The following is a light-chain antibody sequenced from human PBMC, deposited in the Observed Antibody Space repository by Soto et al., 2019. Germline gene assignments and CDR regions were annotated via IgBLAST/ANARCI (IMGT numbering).Light chain of an antibody. CDR3: SSYAGTNNYVI. CDR1: ISDIGNYNY. Sequence: QSALTQPPSASGSPGQSVTISCTGTISDIGNYNYVSWYQQYPGKAPKLMISEVSKRPSGVPDRFSGSKSGNTASLTVSGLQAEDEADYYCSSYAGTNNYVIFGGGTKLTVL. CDR2: EVS. J-gene: IGLJ2*01. V-gene: IGLV2-8*01.